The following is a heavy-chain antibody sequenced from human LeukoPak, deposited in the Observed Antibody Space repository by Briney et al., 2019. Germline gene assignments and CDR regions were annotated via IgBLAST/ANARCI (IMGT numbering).Heavy chain of an antibody. V-gene: IGHV4-30-2*01. Sequence: SQTLSLTCTVSGGSISSGGYYWSWIRQPPGKGLEWIGYIYHSGSTYYNPSLKSRVTISVDTSKNQFSLKLSSVTAADTAVYYCARDSSSWYFIDYWGQGTLVTVSS. CDR2: IYHSGST. J-gene: IGHJ4*02. CDR3: ARDSSSWYFIDY. D-gene: IGHD6-13*01. CDR1: GGSISSGGYY.